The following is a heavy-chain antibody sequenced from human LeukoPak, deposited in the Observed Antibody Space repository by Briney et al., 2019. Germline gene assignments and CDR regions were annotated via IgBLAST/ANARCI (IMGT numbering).Heavy chain of an antibody. J-gene: IGHJ4*02. V-gene: IGHV1-8*01. D-gene: IGHD2-15*01. CDR2: MNPNSGNT. CDR1: GYTFTSYD. Sequence: GASVKVSCKASGYTFTSYDINWVRQATGQGLEWMGWMNPNSGNTNYAQKFQGRVTMTRDTSITTAYMELSSLRSEDTAVYYCAKVAYCSAYSCSYYLDSWGQGTLVTVSS. CDR3: AKVAYCSAYSCSYYLDS.